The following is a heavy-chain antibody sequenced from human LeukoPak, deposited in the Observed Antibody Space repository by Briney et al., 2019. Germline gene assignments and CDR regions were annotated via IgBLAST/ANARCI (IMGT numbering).Heavy chain of an antibody. V-gene: IGHV3-33*01. CDR3: ARDSIPAAGTTGVGFDC. Sequence: PGRSLRLSCAASGFTFSTYGMHWVRQAPGKGLEWVALFWYVGSNKYYADSVKGRSTISRDNSKNTLYLQMNSLRVEDTAVYYCARDSIPAAGTTGVGFDCWGQGTLVTVSS. D-gene: IGHD6-13*01. J-gene: IGHJ4*02. CDR1: GFTFSTYG. CDR2: FWYVGSNK.